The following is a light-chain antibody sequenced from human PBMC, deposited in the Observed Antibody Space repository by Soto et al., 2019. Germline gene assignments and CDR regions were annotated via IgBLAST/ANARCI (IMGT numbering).Light chain of an antibody. V-gene: IGKV1-9*01. CDR1: QGISSY. CDR2: TAS. CDR3: QQLNSYPPLYT. Sequence: DIQLTQSPSFLSASVGDRVTITCRASQGISSYLAWYQQKPGKAPKLLIYTASTLQSGVPSRFSGSGSGTEFTLAIRSLQTEDFETFYCQQLNSYPPLYTFGQGTKLEIK. J-gene: IGKJ2*01.